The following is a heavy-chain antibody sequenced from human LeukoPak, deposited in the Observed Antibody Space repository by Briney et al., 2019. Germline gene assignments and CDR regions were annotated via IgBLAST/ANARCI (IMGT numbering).Heavy chain of an antibody. Sequence: PSQTLSLTCTVSDGSISGGGYFWSWIRHHPGQGLEWIGYISFSGSTYYSPSLESRVSISVDTSKKQFSLRLTSVTAADTAVYFCAREAYDSSGHRYFQHWGQGTLVTVSS. J-gene: IGHJ1*01. CDR1: DGSISGGGYF. D-gene: IGHD3-22*01. V-gene: IGHV4-31*03. CDR2: ISFSGST. CDR3: AREAYDSSGHRYFQH.